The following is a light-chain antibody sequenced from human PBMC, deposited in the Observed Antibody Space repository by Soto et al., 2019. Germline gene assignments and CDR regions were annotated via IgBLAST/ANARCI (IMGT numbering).Light chain of an antibody. CDR3: GTCYGSLSVVL. CDR2: ENN. CDR1: SSNIGNNY. Sequence: QSVLTQPPSVSAAPGQEVTISCSGSSSNIGNNYVSWYQHLPGTAPKLLIYENNKRPSGIPDRFSGSKSGTSATLGITGLQTGDEADYYCGTCYGSLSVVLFGGGIKLTVL. J-gene: IGLJ2*01. V-gene: IGLV1-51*02.